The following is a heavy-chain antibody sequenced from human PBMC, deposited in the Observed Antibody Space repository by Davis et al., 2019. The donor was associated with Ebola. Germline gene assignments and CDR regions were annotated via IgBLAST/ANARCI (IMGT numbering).Heavy chain of an antibody. V-gene: IGHV1-2*04. D-gene: IGHD3-3*01. J-gene: IGHJ6*02. CDR2: INPNSGGT. CDR3: ARDTGTIFGYYGMDV. Sequence: AASVKVSCKASGYTFTSYGISWVRQAPGQGLEWMGIINPNSGGTNYAQKFQGWVTMTRDTSISTAYMELSRLRSDDTAVYYCARDTGTIFGYYGMDVWGQGTTVTVSS. CDR1: GYTFTSYG.